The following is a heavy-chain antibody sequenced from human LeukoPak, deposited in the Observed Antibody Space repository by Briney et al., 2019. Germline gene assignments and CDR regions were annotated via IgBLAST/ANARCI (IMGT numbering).Heavy chain of an antibody. D-gene: IGHD5-18*01. V-gene: IGHV1-18*01. Sequence: ASVKVSCKASGYTFSNYGISWVRQAPGQGLEWMGWVSPYNGKTDFARKFQGRVTMTTDTSTTTAYIELRSLRSDDTAVYYCAKGGAYSLFDYWGQGTLVTVSS. CDR1: GYTFSNYG. CDR3: AKGGAYSLFDY. J-gene: IGHJ4*02. CDR2: VSPYNGKT.